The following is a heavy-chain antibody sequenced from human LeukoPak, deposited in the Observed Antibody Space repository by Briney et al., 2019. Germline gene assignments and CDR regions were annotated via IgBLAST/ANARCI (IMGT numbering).Heavy chain of an antibody. CDR3: TRDYGDVEY. J-gene: IGHJ4*02. D-gene: IGHD4-17*01. CDR2: IRSKGYGGTT. CDR1: GFTFGAYP. Sequence: KPGGSLRLSCTASGFTFGAYPMSWFRQAPGKGLEWVGFIRSKGYGGTTEYAASVKGRFTISRDDSKNIAYLQMNSLKTEDTAVYFCTRDYGDVEYWGQGTLVTVSS. V-gene: IGHV3-49*05.